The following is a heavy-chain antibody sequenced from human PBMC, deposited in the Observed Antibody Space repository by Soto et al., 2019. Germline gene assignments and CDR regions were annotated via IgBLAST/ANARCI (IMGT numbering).Heavy chain of an antibody. D-gene: IGHD2-15*01. J-gene: IGHJ6*03. Sequence: EVQLLESGGGLVQPGGSLRLSCAASGFTFSSYAMSWVRQAPGKGLEWVSAISGSGGSTYYADSVKGRFTISRDNSKNTLYLQMNSMRADDTAVYYCAKGGYCSGGSCLYSYYYYMDVWGKGTTVTVSS. CDR3: AKGGYCSGGSCLYSYYYYMDV. CDR1: GFTFSSYA. CDR2: ISGSGGST. V-gene: IGHV3-23*01.